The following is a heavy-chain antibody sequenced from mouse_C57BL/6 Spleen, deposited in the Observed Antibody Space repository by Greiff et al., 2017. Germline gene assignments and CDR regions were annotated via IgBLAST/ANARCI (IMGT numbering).Heavy chain of an antibody. Sequence: VQLKQSGPELVKPGASVKIPCKASGYTFTDYNMDWVKQSHGKSLEWIGDINPNNGGTSYNQKFKGKATLTVDKSSSTAYMELRSLTSEDTAVYYCARSGGSSSYAMDYWGQGTSVTVSS. D-gene: IGHD1-1*01. J-gene: IGHJ4*01. CDR2: INPNNGGT. CDR1: GYTFTDYN. CDR3: ARSGGSSSYAMDY. V-gene: IGHV1-18*01.